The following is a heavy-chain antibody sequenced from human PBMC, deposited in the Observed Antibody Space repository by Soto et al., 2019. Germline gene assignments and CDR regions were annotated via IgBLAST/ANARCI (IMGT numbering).Heavy chain of an antibody. D-gene: IGHD3-16*02. CDR3: AKDSTITFGGVIVTPLDY. Sequence: PGGSLRLSCAASGFTFSSYAMSWVRQAPGKGLEWVSAISGSGGSTYYADSVKGRFTISRDNSKNTLYLQMNSLRAEDTAVYYCAKDSTITFGGVIVTPLDYWGQGTLVTVSS. CDR1: GFTFSSYA. V-gene: IGHV3-23*01. CDR2: ISGSGGST. J-gene: IGHJ4*02.